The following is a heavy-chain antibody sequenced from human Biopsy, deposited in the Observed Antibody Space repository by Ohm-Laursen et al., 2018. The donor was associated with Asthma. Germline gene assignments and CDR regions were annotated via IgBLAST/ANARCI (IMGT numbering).Heavy chain of an antibody. Sequence: SLRLSCAATGFTFNSYVMHWVRQAPGKGLDWVAVISYDGRNKYYGDSVKGGFTISRDNSKNTVYLQMISLRVEDTSVYYCARGAYYDFWSGYSRPIPGYYGMDVWGHGTTVTVSS. D-gene: IGHD3-3*01. CDR1: GFTFNSYV. CDR3: ARGAYYDFWSGYSRPIPGYYGMDV. J-gene: IGHJ6*02. CDR2: ISYDGRNK. V-gene: IGHV3-30*03.